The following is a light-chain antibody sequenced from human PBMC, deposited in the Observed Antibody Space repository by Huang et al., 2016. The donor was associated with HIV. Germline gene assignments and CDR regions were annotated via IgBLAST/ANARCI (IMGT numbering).Light chain of an antibody. V-gene: IGKV3-15*01. J-gene: IGKJ4*01. CDR1: QSVSSN. Sequence: EIVMTQSPATLSVSPGERATLSCMASQSVSSNLAWYQQKPGQSPRLRIYGASTRATGIPATFSGSGSGTEFTLTISSLQSEDFAVYYCQQYNNWPLTFGGGTKVEI. CDR2: GAS. CDR3: QQYNNWPLT.